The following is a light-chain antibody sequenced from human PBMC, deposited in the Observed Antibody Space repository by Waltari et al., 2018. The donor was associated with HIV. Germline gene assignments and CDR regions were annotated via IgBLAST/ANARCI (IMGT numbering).Light chain of an antibody. V-gene: IGKV3-15*01. CDR1: QNVITN. J-gene: IGKJ1*01. CDR3: QQYKNWPGT. Sequence: DIVMTQSPATLSVSLGERVTPSCRASQNVITNLAWYQQKPGQAPRLLIYGASTRATDIPSRFSGGGSGTEFTLTVGSRQSEDAASYSCQQYKNWPGTFGQGTKVEVK. CDR2: GAS.